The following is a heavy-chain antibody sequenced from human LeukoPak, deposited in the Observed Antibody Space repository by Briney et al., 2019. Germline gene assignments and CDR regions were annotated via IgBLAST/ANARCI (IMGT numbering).Heavy chain of an antibody. V-gene: IGHV4-59*01. D-gene: IGHD3-3*01. CDR1: GGSISSYY. CDR3: ARSRYDFWSGYSGVIDY. Sequence: PSETLSLTCTVSGGSISSYYWSWIRQPPGKGLEWIGYIYYSGSTNYNPSLKSRVTISVDTSKNQFSLKLSSVTAADTAVYYCARSRYDFWSGYSGVIDYWGQGTLVTVSS. J-gene: IGHJ4*02. CDR2: IYYSGST.